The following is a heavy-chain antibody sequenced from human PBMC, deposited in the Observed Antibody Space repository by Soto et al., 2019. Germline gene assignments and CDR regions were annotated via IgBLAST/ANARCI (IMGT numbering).Heavy chain of an antibody. V-gene: IGHV4-39*01. D-gene: IGHD6-19*01. CDR3: ARHLGYSSGWYSGFDY. CDR2: IYSSGSN. CDR1: GGSISSSSYY. Sequence: QLQLQESGPGLVKPSETLSLTCTVSGGSISSSSYYWGWIRQPPGKGLEWIGSIYSSGSNYYNPSLKSRVTISVDTATNQIALKRSSVTAADTAVYYCARHLGYSSGWYSGFDYWGQGTLVTVSS. J-gene: IGHJ4*02.